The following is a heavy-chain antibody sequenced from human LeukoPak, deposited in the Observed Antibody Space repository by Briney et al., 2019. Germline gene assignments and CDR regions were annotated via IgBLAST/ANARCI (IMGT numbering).Heavy chain of an antibody. J-gene: IGHJ6*03. CDR2: IYPGDSDT. Sequence: GESLEISCKGSGDTFTNYWVAWVRQMPGKGLESMGIIYPGDSDTRYNPSFQGQVTISADKSIRIAYLQWGSLKASDTATYYCARPALYCSSTVCPPYMDVWGKGTTVTVSS. CDR1: GDTFTNYW. CDR3: ARPALYCSSTVCPPYMDV. V-gene: IGHV5-51*01. D-gene: IGHD2-2*01.